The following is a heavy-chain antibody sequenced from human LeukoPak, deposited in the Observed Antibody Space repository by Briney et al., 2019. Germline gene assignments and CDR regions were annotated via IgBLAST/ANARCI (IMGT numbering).Heavy chain of an antibody. Sequence: GGSLRLSCAASGFTFSDYYVSWIRQAPGKGLEWVSYISSSGSTIYYADSVKGRFTISWDNAKNSLYLQMNSLRAEDTAVYYCASRNDFWSGYYGVDYWGQGTLVTVSS. V-gene: IGHV3-11*01. CDR3: ASRNDFWSGYYGVDY. CDR2: ISSSGSTI. J-gene: IGHJ4*02. D-gene: IGHD3-3*01. CDR1: GFTFSDYY.